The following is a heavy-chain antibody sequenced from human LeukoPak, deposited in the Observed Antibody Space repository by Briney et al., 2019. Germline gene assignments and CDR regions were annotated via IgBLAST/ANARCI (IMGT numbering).Heavy chain of an antibody. D-gene: IGHD2-2*01. J-gene: IGHJ6*02. V-gene: IGHV1-69*02. CDR3: SGWCSSTSCYDRDYYYYGMDV. Sequence: ASVKVSCKASGSTFSSYTISWVRQAPGQGLEWMGRIIPILGIANYAQKFQGRVTITADKSTSTAYMELNSLRSEDTAVYYCSGWCSSTSCYDRDYYYYGMDVWGQGTTVTVSS. CDR1: GSTFSSYT. CDR2: IIPILGIA.